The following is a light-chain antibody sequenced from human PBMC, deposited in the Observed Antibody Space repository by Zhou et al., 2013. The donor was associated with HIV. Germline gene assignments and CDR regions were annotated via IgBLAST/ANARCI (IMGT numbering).Light chain of an antibody. CDR1: QRIGDS. J-gene: IGKJ1*01. CDR2: GAS. Sequence: DIQVTQSPSTLSASVGDRVTITCRASQRIGDSLAWYQQKPGKAPNLLIYGASTLQSGVPSRFSGSASGTDFTLTISCLQSEDFAVYYCQQYYSYPRTFGQGTKVEIK. V-gene: IGKV1-5*01. CDR3: QQYYSYPRT.